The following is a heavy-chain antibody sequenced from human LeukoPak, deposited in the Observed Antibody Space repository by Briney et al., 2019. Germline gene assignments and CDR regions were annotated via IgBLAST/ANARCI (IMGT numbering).Heavy chain of an antibody. V-gene: IGHV3-23*01. D-gene: IGHD3-16*01. J-gene: IGHJ3*02. Sequence: PGGSLRLSCAASGFTFSSYAMSWVRQAPGKGLEWVSAISGSGGSTYYADSVKGRFTISRDNAKNSLYLQMNSLRAEDTAVYYCARDSRLDMRWPHFLGGDAFDIWGQGTMVTVSS. CDR1: GFTFSSYA. CDR3: ARDSRLDMRWPHFLGGDAFDI. CDR2: ISGSGGST.